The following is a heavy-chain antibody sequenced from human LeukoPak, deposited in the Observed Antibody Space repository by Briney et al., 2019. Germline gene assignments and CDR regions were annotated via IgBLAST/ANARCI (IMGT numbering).Heavy chain of an antibody. V-gene: IGHV3-30*18. D-gene: IGHD3-10*01. CDR2: ISYDGSNK. J-gene: IGHJ3*02. CDR1: GFTFSSYA. CDR3: AKDQGSGRHSLDAFDI. Sequence: GGSLRLSCAASGFTFSSYAMTWVRQAPGKGLEWVAVISYDGSNKYYADSVKGRFTISRDNSKNTLYLQMNSLRAEDTAVYYCAKDQGSGRHSLDAFDIWGQGTMVTVSS.